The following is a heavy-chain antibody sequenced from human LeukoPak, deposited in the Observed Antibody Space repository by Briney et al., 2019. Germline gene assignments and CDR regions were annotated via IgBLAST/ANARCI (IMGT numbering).Heavy chain of an antibody. CDR1: GYMLINDY. J-gene: IGHJ4*02. CDR3: ARDGSHWDFDS. V-gene: IGHV1-46*01. Sequence: ASVKVSCKASGYMLINDYIHWVRQAPGQGLEWMGRIIPRGGATIYAQNFQGRLTVTRDTSTSTVLMELTSLRSDDTAVYYCARDGSHWDFDSWGQGTLVTVSS. CDR2: IIPRGGAT. D-gene: IGHD7-27*01.